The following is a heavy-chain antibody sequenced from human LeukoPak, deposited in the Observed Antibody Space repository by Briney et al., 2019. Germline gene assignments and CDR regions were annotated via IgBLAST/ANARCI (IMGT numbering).Heavy chain of an antibody. CDR3: ARVFNNYSKGVDI. CDR2: IYYSGST. J-gene: IGHJ3*02. Sequence: PSETLSLTCTVSGGSISSGDYYWSWIRQPPGKGLEWIGYIYYSGSTYYNPSLKSRVTISVDTSKNQFSLKLSSVTAADTAVYYCARVFNNYSKGVDIWGQGTMVTVSS. D-gene: IGHD2-2*01. CDR1: GGSISSGDYY. V-gene: IGHV4-30-4*01.